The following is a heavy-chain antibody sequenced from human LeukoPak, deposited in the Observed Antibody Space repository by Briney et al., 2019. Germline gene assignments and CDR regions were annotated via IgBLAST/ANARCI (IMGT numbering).Heavy chain of an antibody. CDR2: ISYDGSNK. D-gene: IGHD3-22*01. J-gene: IGHJ4*02. V-gene: IGHV3-30*03. Sequence: GRSLRISCAASGFTFSSYGMHWVRQAPGKGLEWVAVISYDGSNKYYADSVKGRFTISRDNSKNTLYLQMNSLRAEDTAVYYCARIDYEGFWFDYWGQGTLVTVSS. CDR1: GFTFSSYG. CDR3: ARIDYEGFWFDY.